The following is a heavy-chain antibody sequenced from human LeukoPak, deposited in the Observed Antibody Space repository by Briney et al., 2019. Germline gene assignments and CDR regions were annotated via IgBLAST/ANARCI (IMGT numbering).Heavy chain of an antibody. D-gene: IGHD3-3*01. CDR2: IKQDGSEK. Sequence: GGSLRLSCAASGCSFSNYWMSWVRQAPGKGLEWVANIKQDGSEKYYVDYVKGRFTISRDNAINSQALQMNSLRADLTAPYYCASQFGSGYRSSYYMVGCGKGGTLTVSS. J-gene: IGHJ6*03. CDR1: GCSFSNYW. V-gene: IGHV3-7*01. CDR3: ASQFGSGYRSSYYMVG.